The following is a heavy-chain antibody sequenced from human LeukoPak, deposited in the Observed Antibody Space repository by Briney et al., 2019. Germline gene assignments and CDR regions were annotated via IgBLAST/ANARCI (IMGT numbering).Heavy chain of an antibody. CDR1: GYTFTRYY. CDR3: ARVDDFWSGYPHFDY. D-gene: IGHD3-3*01. J-gene: IGHJ4*02. V-gene: IGHV1-2*02. Sequence: ASVKVSCKASGYTFTRYYMHWVRQAPGQGLEWMGWINPNSGGTNYAQKFQGRVTMTRDTSISTAYMELSRLRSDDTAVYYCARVDDFWSGYPHFDYWGQGTLVTVSS. CDR2: INPNSGGT.